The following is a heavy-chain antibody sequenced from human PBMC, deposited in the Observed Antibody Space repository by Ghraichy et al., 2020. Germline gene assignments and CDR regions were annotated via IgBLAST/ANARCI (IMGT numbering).Heavy chain of an antibody. CDR2: IYYNGDT. CDR3: ARLDRSPWQRFDP. Sequence: SETLSLTCTVSSGSISSSDYYWGWIRQSPGKGLEWIGSIYYNGDTYYNPPLKSRVTISVDTSKNQFSLKLRSVTAADTAVYHCARLDRSPWQRFDPWGQGTLVTVSS. J-gene: IGHJ5*02. CDR1: SGSISSSDYY. D-gene: IGHD3-22*01. V-gene: IGHV4-39*01.